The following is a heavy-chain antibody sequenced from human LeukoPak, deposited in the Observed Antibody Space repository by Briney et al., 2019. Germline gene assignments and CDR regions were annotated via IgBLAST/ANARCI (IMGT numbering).Heavy chain of an antibody. Sequence: ASVTFSCKASGYTFTNYDINWVRQASGQGLDWMGWMNPNSGNTGYAQKFQGRVTMTRNTSISTAYMELSSLSSEDTAVYYCARGPGCISTSCPYYFDYWGRGTLVTVSS. CDR2: MNPNSGNT. CDR3: ARGPGCISTSCPYYFDY. J-gene: IGHJ4*02. V-gene: IGHV1-8*01. D-gene: IGHD2-2*01. CDR1: GYTFTNYD.